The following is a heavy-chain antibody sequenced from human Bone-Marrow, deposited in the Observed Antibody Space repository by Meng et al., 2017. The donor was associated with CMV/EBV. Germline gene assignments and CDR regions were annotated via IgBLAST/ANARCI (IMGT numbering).Heavy chain of an antibody. J-gene: IGHJ6*02. CDR2: IYYSGST. V-gene: IGHV4-59*01. CDR3: ARLKTPVEDWLVMDV. D-gene: IGHD6-19*01. Sequence: SETLSLTCTVSGGSISSYYWSWIRQPPGKGLEWIGYIYYSGSTNYNPSLKSRVTISVDTSKNQFSLKLSSVTAADTAVYYCARLKTPVEDWLVMDVWGQGITVTVSS. CDR1: GGSISSYY.